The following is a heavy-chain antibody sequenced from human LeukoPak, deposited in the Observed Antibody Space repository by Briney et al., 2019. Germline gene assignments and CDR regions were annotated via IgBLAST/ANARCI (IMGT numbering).Heavy chain of an antibody. CDR2: IYYSGST. Sequence: SETLSLTCTVSGGSISSYYWSWIRQPPGKGLEWIGCIYYSGSTNYNPSLKSRVTISVDTSKNQFSLKLSSVTAADTAVYYCAREDTLTNWFDPWGQGALVTVSS. D-gene: IGHD4/OR15-4a*01. CDR1: GGSISSYY. J-gene: IGHJ5*01. CDR3: AREDTLTNWFDP. V-gene: IGHV4-59*01.